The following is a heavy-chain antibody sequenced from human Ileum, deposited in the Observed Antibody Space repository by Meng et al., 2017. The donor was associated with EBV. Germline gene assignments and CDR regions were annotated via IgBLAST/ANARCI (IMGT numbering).Heavy chain of an antibody. Sequence: QLQLQESGPGLVEPSETLSLPRSVSGGSITSSDYYWGWIRQPPGKGLEWIGNIDYTDNASYNPSLKSRVTISVDKSKNQFSLKLSSVTAADTAVYYCASGRKYCSSTSCYGQFDYWGQGTLGTVVS. CDR3: ASGRKYCSSTSCYGQFDY. V-gene: IGHV4-39*07. J-gene: IGHJ4*02. CDR2: IDYTDNA. CDR1: GGSITSSDYY. D-gene: IGHD2-2*01.